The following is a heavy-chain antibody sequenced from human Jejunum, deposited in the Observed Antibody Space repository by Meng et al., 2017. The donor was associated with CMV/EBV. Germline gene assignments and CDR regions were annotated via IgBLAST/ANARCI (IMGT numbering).Heavy chain of an antibody. J-gene: IGHJ1*01. D-gene: IGHD2-2*02. CDR2: ISPKTGNT. CDR3: ARHTSFLDYFQH. Sequence: CKSSGYTFIDYFISWVRQAPGQGLEWMGWISPKTGNTKYAQKLQDRISITTDLSTNTAYLDLRGLTSPDPSLYSCARHTSFLDYFQHWGQGTLVTVSS. CDR1: GYTFIDYF. V-gene: IGHV1-18*01.